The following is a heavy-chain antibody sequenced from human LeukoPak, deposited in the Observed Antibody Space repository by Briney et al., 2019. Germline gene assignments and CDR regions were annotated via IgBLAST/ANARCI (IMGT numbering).Heavy chain of an antibody. Sequence: PSETLSLTCTVSGGSISGYYWSWIRQPPGKGLEWIGYIYYSGGAKYNPSLKSRVTISVDTSKNQFSLKLTSVTAADTAVYYCARDIGAARSDYWGQGTLVTVSS. CDR2: IYYSGGA. J-gene: IGHJ4*02. V-gene: IGHV4-59*01. CDR3: ARDIGAARSDY. D-gene: IGHD6-6*01. CDR1: GGSISGYY.